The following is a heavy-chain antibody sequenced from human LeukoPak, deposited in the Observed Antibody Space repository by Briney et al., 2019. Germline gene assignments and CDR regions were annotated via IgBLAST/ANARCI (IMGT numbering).Heavy chain of an antibody. CDR1: GFTFSTYA. Sequence: SGGSLRLSCAASGFTFSTYAMSWVRQAPGKGLEWASLISGSGGSTYNADSVKGRFTISRDNSKNTLYLQMKSLRADDTAVYYCAKAPAYCSGGTCYDYWGQGSLVTVSS. J-gene: IGHJ4*02. CDR2: ISGSGGST. V-gene: IGHV3-23*01. D-gene: IGHD2-15*01. CDR3: AKAPAYCSGGTCYDY.